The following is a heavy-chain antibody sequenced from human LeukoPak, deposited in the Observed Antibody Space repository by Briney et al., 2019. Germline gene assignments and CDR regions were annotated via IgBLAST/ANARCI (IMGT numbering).Heavy chain of an antibody. J-gene: IGHJ3*02. Sequence: GGSLRLSCAASGFTFSYYWMHWVRQAPGKGLVSVSRINSDGSTTSYADSVKGRLTISRDNAKNSLYPQMNSLRAGDTAVYYCARETGDVLLGAFDIWGQGTMVTVSS. D-gene: IGHD3-10*01. V-gene: IGHV3-74*01. CDR2: INSDGSTT. CDR1: GFTFSYYW. CDR3: ARETGDVLLGAFDI.